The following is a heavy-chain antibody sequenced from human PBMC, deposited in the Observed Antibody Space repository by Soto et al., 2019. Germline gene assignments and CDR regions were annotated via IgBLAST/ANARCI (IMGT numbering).Heavy chain of an antibody. CDR3: ARGLYYYDSRGYWGY. D-gene: IGHD3-22*01. CDR2: ISSSSSTI. CDR1: SYTCSRYS. Sequence: RRSCAASSYTCSRYSMRWVRQAPGKGLEWVSYISSSSSTIYYADSVKGRFTISRDNAKNSLYLQMNSLRDEDTAVYYCARGLYYYDSRGYWGYWGQGT. J-gene: IGHJ4*02. V-gene: IGHV3-48*02.